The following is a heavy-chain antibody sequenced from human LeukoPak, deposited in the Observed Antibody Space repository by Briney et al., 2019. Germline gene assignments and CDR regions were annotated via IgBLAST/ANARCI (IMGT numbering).Heavy chain of an antibody. CDR2: ISYDGSNK. D-gene: IGHD1-26*01. V-gene: IGHV3-30*03. CDR1: GFSFRNYG. J-gene: IGHJ4*02. Sequence: PGGSLRLSCAASGFSFRNYGMHWVRQAPGKGLEWVAVISYDGSNKYYADSVKGRFTISRDNSKNTLYLQMTSLRAEDTAVYYCAILRVGYWGQGTLVTVSS. CDR3: AILRVGY.